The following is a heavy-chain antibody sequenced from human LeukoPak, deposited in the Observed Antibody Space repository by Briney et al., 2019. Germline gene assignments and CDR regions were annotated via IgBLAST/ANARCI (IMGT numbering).Heavy chain of an antibody. CDR1: GGSISPYY. CDR3: ARGHYRGTYPLHWFDP. J-gene: IGHJ5*02. CDR2: IYYSGST. D-gene: IGHD1-26*01. V-gene: IGHV4-59*01. Sequence: SETLSLTCTVSGGSISPYYWTWIRQPPGKGLEYIGYIYYSGSTNYNPSLKSRVTISVDTSKNQFSLKLSSVTAADTAVYYCARGHYRGTYPLHWFDPWGQGTLVTVSS.